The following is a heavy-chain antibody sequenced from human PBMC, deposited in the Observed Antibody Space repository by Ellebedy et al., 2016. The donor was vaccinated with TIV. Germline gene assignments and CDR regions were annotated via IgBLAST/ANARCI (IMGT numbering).Heavy chain of an antibody. CDR3: AKGRRGGSDTRAPRYYFDY. CDR1: GFTFSSYA. Sequence: PGGSLRLSCAASGFTFSSYAMSWVRQAPGKGLEWVSTISSTGSRTYYADSVEGRFSISRDNSKKTLYLQMTSLRAEDTVVYYCAKGRRGGSDTRAPRYYFDYWGLGTLVTVSS. CDR2: ISSTGSRT. D-gene: IGHD1-26*01. V-gene: IGHV3-23*01. J-gene: IGHJ4*02.